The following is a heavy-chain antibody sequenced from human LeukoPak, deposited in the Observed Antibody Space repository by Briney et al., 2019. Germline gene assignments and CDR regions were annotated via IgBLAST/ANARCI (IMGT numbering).Heavy chain of an antibody. V-gene: IGHV4-38-2*01. CDR2: IYHSGST. Sequence: PSETLSLTCAVSGYSISSGYYWGWIRQPPGKGLEWIGSIYHSGSTYYNPPLKSRVTISVDTSKNQFSLKLSSVTAADTAVYYCAISPLYCSGGSCYESSDAFDIWGQGTMVTVSS. CDR1: GYSISSGYY. CDR3: AISPLYCSGGSCYESSDAFDI. D-gene: IGHD2-15*01. J-gene: IGHJ3*02.